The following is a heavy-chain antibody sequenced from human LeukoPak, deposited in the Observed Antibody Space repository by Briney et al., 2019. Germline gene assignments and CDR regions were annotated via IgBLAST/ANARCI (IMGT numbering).Heavy chain of an antibody. CDR2: INPNSGGT. J-gene: IGHJ4*02. V-gene: IGHV1-2*02. CDR3: ARGGVRYFDWLPFDY. D-gene: IGHD3-9*01. CDR1: GYTFTGYY. Sequence: ASVKVSCKASGYTFTGYYMHWVRQAPGQGLEWMGWINPNSGGTNYAQKLQGRVTMTTDTSTSTAYMELRSLRSDDTAVYYCARGGVRYFDWLPFDYWGQGTLVTVSS.